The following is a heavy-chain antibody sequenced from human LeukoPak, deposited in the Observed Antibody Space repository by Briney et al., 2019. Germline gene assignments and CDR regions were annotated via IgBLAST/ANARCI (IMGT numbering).Heavy chain of an antibody. J-gene: IGHJ3*02. V-gene: IGHV3-7*01. Sequence: GGSLRLSCAASGFTSSNSWMNWVRQAPGKGLEWVAKIEEDGSDKYYVDSVKGRFTISKDNAQNSLYLQINSLRAEDTAVYYCARGINRAFDIWGQGTMVTVSS. CDR3: ARGINRAFDI. CDR1: GFTSSNSW. CDR2: IEEDGSDK. D-gene: IGHD3-10*01.